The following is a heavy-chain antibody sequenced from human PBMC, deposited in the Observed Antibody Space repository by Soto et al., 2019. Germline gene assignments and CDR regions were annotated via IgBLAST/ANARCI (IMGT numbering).Heavy chain of an antibody. CDR3: AKVTSARVFYFGLDV. V-gene: IGHV3-23*01. CDR2: ISGSAGRT. CDR1: GFTFTSYA. D-gene: IGHD2-2*01. J-gene: IGHJ6*02. Sequence: GGSLRLSCAASGFTFTSYAMSWVRQAPGKGLEWVSIISGSAGRTYYADSVKGRFTISRDNSKNTLYLQMNSLRAEDTAVYYCAKVTSARVFYFGLDVWGQGTTVTVSS.